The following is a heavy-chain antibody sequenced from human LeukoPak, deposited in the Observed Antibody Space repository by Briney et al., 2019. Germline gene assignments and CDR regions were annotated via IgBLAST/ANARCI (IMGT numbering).Heavy chain of an antibody. CDR2: IKQDGGEE. V-gene: IGHV3-7*01. CDR3: ARVDYYGSGSYGYYYYMDV. Sequence: GGSLRLSCTASGFIFSNHWMSWVRQAPGKGLEWVANIKQDGGEEHYVDSVKGRFTISRDNSKNTLYLQMNSLRAEDTAVYYCARVDYYGSGSYGYYYYMDVWGKGTTVTISS. CDR1: GFIFSNHW. D-gene: IGHD3-10*01. J-gene: IGHJ6*03.